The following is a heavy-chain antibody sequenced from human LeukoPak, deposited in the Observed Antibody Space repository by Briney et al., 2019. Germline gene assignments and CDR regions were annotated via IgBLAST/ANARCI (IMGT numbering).Heavy chain of an antibody. D-gene: IGHD3-22*01. CDR3: ARAYYDSSGSPIFDY. CDR2: IYYSGST. Sequence: SETLSLTCTVYGGSIRSGDYYWGWIRQPPGTGLEWIGYIYYSGSTYYNPSLKSRVTISVDTSKNQFSLKLSSVTAADTAVYYCARAYYDSSGSPIFDYWGQGTLVTVSS. CDR1: GGSIRSGDYY. J-gene: IGHJ4*02. V-gene: IGHV4-30-4*01.